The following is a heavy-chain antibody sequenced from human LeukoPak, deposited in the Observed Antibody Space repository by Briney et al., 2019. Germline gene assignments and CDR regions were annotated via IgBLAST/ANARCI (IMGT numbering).Heavy chain of an antibody. J-gene: IGHJ5*02. Sequence: GASVKVSCKASGYTFTGYYMHWVRQAPGQGLEWMGRINPNSGGTNYAQKFQGRVTMTRDTSISTAYMEASRLRSDDTAVYYCARATGTYCSGGSCFNWFDPWGQGTLVTVSS. CDR1: GYTFTGYY. V-gene: IGHV1-2*06. CDR2: INPNSGGT. D-gene: IGHD2-15*01. CDR3: ARATGTYCSGGSCFNWFDP.